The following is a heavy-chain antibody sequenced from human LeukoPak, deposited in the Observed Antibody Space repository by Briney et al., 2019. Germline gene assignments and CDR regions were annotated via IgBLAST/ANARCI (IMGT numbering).Heavy chain of an antibody. V-gene: IGHV3-48*01. CDR1: GFTFSSYN. J-gene: IGHJ1*01. CDR2: VSSSSSTR. D-gene: IGHD6-13*01. Sequence: PGGSLRLSCAASGFTFSSYNMSWVRQAPGKGLEWVSYVSSSSSTRYYADSVKGRFTNSRDNFKNTLYLQMSSLRVEDTAVYFCAKGSPGQQLIPEDFQHWGRGTLVTVSS. CDR3: AKGSPGQQLIPEDFQH.